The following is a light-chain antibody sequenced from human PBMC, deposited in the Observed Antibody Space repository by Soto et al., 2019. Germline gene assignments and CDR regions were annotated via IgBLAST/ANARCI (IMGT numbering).Light chain of an antibody. Sequence: EIVLTQSPCTLSFSPWERTTLSFRASQSVGSAYVGWYQQKPGQAPRLLIFGASRGATGIPDRFSGSGSGTDFTLTISRLEPEDFAVYYCQQYGSSGTFGQGTKVDI. CDR2: GAS. J-gene: IGKJ1*01. CDR3: QQYGSSGT. V-gene: IGKV3-20*01. CDR1: QSVGSAY.